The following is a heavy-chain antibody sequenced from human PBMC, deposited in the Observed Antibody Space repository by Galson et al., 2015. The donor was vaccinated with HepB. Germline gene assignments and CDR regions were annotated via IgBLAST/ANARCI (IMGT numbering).Heavy chain of an antibody. J-gene: IGHJ4*02. V-gene: IGHV3-15*01. Sequence: SLRLSCAASGFTFSNAWMSWVRQAPGKGLEWVGRIKSKTDGGTTDYAAPGKGSFTISRDDSKNTLYLQMNSLKTEDTAMYYCSTDLGGDFDYWGQGTLVTVSS. CDR3: STDLGGDFDY. CDR1: GFTFSNAW. D-gene: IGHD2-21*01. CDR2: IKSKTDGGTT.